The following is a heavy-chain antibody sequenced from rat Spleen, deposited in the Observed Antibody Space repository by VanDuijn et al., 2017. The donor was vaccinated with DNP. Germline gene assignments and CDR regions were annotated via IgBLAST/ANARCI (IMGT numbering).Heavy chain of an antibody. CDR2: ISYDGTKT. V-gene: IGHV5-17*01. J-gene: IGHJ2*01. Sequence: EVHLVESGGDLVQPGRSLKLSCAASGFTFSDYAMAWVRQAPKRGLEWVATISYDGTKTYSRDSVEGRFTISRDDAKSTLYLQMDSLRSEDTATYYCARHGYAYYFDYWGQGVMVTVSS. CDR1: GFTFSDYA. D-gene: IGHD1-12*01. CDR3: ARHGYAYYFDY.